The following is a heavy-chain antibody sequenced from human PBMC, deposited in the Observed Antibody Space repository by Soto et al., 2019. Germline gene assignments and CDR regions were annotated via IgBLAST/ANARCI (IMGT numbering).Heavy chain of an antibody. D-gene: IGHD1-26*01. J-gene: IGHJ6*03. Sequence: PGGSLRLCCAASGFTFSSYWMSWVRQAPGKGLELVANIKQDGSEKYYVDSVKGRFTISRDNAKNSLYLQMNSLRAEDTAVYYCARGQGSLYYYYYMDVWGKGTTVTVSS. CDR3: ARGQGSLYYYYYMDV. V-gene: IGHV3-7*01. CDR2: IKQDGSEK. CDR1: GFTFSSYW.